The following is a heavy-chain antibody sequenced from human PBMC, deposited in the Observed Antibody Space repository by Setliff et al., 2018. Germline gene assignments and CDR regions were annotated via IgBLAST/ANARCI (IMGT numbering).Heavy chain of an antibody. D-gene: IGHD3-3*01. J-gene: IGHJ4*02. CDR1: GFTFSNYW. CDR3: VRDISSASGILDF. CDR2: IKQDGSEK. V-gene: IGHV3-7*03. Sequence: GGSLRLSCAASGFTFSNYWMSWVRQTPGKGLEWVAHIKQDGSEKSYVDSVRGRFTISRDNAKNSLFLEMNSLTVDDTALYYCVRDISSASGILDFWGQGTLVTVSS.